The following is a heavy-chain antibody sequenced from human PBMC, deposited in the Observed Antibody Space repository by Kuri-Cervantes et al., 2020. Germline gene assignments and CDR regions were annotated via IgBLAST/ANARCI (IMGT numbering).Heavy chain of an antibody. J-gene: IGHJ4*02. CDR3: AGEGGYNRGDLGNY. CDR1: GYTFTSYA. V-gene: IGHV1-3*02. D-gene: IGHD5-24*01. Sequence: ASVKVSCKASGYTFTSYAMHWVRQAPGQRLEWMGWSNAGNGNTKYSQEFQGRVTITRDTSTSTVYMELSGLRSEDTAVYYCAGEGGYNRGDLGNYWGQGTLVTVSS. CDR2: SNAGNGNT.